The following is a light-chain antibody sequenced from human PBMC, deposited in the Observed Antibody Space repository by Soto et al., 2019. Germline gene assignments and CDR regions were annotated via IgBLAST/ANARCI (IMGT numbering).Light chain of an antibody. Sequence: EIVLTQSPVTLYLSPGERATLSCSASQSVDSNLAWYQQKPGQAPRLLVYDASKRAIGVPGRFSGSGSGTDFTLTISSQESEDFGVYYCQQRRNGVTFGQGTRQEIK. V-gene: IGKV3-11*01. CDR1: QSVDSN. J-gene: IGKJ5*01. CDR2: DAS. CDR3: QQRRNGVT.